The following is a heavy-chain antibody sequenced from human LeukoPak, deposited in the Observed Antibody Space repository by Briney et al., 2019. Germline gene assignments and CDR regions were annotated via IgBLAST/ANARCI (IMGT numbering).Heavy chain of an antibody. CDR1: GGTFSSYA. V-gene: IGHV1-69*05. Sequence: SVKVSCKASGGTFSSYAISWVRQAPGQGLEWMGRIIPIFGTANYAQKFQGRVTITTDESTSTAYMELSSLRSEDTAVYYCAGLGRDGYNSRRVYYYYMDVWGKGTTVTASS. CDR2: IIPIFGTA. D-gene: IGHD5-24*01. CDR3: AGLGRDGYNSRRVYYYYMDV. J-gene: IGHJ6*03.